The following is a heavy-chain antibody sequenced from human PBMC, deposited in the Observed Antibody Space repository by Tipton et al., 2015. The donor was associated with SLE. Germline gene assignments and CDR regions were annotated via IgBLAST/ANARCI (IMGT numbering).Heavy chain of an antibody. CDR1: GGSISSSY. CDR2: IYYSGST. J-gene: IGHJ6*02. D-gene: IGHD3-10*01. CDR3: ARRLDYYGSGGMDV. Sequence: TLSLTCTVSGGSISSSYWSWIRQPPGKGLEWIGYIYYSGSTNYNPSLKSRVTISVDTSKNQFSLTLSSVTAADTAVYYCARRLDYYGSGGMDVWGQGTTVTVSS. V-gene: IGHV4-59*08.